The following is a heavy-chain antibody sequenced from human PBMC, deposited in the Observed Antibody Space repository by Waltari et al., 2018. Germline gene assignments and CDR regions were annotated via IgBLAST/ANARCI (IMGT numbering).Heavy chain of an antibody. J-gene: IGHJ4*02. CDR1: GGSISSYD. CDR3: ASAYCSGGSCYDY. Sequence: QVQLQESGPGLVKPSEPLSLTCTVSGGSISSYDWSWIRQPPGKGLEWIGYIYYSGSTNYNPSLKSRVTISVDTSKNQFSLKLSSVTAADTAVYYCASAYCSGGSCYDYWGQGTLVTVSS. D-gene: IGHD2-15*01. V-gene: IGHV4-59*01. CDR2: IYYSGST.